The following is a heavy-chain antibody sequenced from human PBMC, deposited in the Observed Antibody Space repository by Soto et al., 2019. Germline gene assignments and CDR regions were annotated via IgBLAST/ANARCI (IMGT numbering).Heavy chain of an antibody. V-gene: IGHV1-18*01. J-gene: IGHJ4*02. CDR2: ISANNGNT. CDR3: ARGRYGDY. Sequence: QVHLVQSGAEVKRPGASVKVSCKGSGYTFTTYGITWVRQAPGQGLEWVGWISANNGNTNYAQKLQGRVTVTRDTSTSTASMELRSLRSDDTAVYYCARGRYGDYWGQGALVTVSS. D-gene: IGHD1-1*01. CDR1: GYTFTTYG.